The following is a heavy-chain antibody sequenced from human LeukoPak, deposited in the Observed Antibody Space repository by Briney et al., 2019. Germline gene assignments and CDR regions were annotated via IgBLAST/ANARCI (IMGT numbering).Heavy chain of an antibody. V-gene: IGHV1-46*01. D-gene: IGHD6-19*01. Sequence: GASVKVSCKASGYTFTSYYMHWERQAPGQGLEWMGIINPSGGSTSYAQKFQGRVTMTRDTSTSTVYMELSSLRSEDTAVYYCAAEYSSETAQFDYWGQGTLVTVSS. CDR3: AAEYSSETAQFDY. CDR1: GYTFTSYY. J-gene: IGHJ4*02. CDR2: INPSGGST.